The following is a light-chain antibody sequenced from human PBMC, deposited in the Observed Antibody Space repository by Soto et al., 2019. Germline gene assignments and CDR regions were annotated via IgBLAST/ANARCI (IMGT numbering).Light chain of an antibody. CDR3: QQSYSTLIT. J-gene: IGKJ5*01. CDR1: QTISSY. CDR2: AAS. V-gene: IGKV1-39*01. Sequence: DIQMTQSPSSLSASVGDRVTITCRASQTISSYLNWYQQKPGKAPKLLIYAASNLQSGDPSRFSGSGSGTDFTLTISSLQLEDFATYYCQQSYSTLITFGQGTRLEIK.